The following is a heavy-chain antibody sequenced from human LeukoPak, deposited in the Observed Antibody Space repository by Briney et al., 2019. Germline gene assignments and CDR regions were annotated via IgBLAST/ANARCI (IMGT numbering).Heavy chain of an antibody. CDR3: WRRPLDYAIDY. D-gene: IGHD4-17*01. CDR1: DGSISSNNYY. CDR2: IYYSGST. J-gene: IGHJ4*02. Sequence: SETLSLTCTVSDGSISSNNYYWGWIRQPPGKGLEWIGSIYYSGSTYYNPSLKSRVTISVDTSKNQFSLKLSSVTAADTAVYYCWRRPLDYAIDYWGQGTLVTVSS. V-gene: IGHV4-39*01.